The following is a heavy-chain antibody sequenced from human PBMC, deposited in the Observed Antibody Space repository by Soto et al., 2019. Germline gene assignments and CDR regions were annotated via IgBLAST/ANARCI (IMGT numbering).Heavy chain of an antibody. Sequence: QVQLVQSGAEVKKPGASVKVSCKASGYTFTTYDVNWMRQATGQGPEWLGWMNPYNGDTGYAQKFQGRVTLTRATSINTAYLELSSLTYEDTAVYYCARNRRETGDFDYWGQGTLVTVSS. CDR3: ARNRRETGDFDY. CDR1: GYTFTTYD. D-gene: IGHD7-27*01. J-gene: IGHJ4*02. CDR2: MNPYNGDT. V-gene: IGHV1-8*02.